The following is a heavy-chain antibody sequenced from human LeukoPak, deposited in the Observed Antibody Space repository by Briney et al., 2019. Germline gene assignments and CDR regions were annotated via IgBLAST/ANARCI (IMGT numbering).Heavy chain of an antibody. D-gene: IGHD6-19*01. CDR3: ARVGYSSGWYRPGI. Sequence: PSETLSLTCTVSGGSISSYYWSWIRQPPGKGLEWIGYIYYSGSTNYNPSLKSRVTISVDTSKNQFSLKLSSVTAADTAVYYCARVGYSSGWYRPGIWGQGTMVTVSS. CDR1: GGSISSYY. J-gene: IGHJ3*02. V-gene: IGHV4-59*08. CDR2: IYYSGST.